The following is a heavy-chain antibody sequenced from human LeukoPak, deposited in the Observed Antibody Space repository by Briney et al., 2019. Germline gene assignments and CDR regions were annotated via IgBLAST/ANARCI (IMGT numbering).Heavy chain of an antibody. D-gene: IGHD6-19*01. CDR2: ISSNGGST. CDR1: GFTFSSYA. V-gene: IGHV3-64*01. Sequence: GGSLRLSCAASGFTFSSYAMHWVRQAPGKGLEYVSAISSNGGSTYYANSVKGRFTIPRDNSKNTLYLQMGSLRAEDMAVYYCAREGSGWYAGAFDIWGQGTMVTVSS. CDR3: AREGSGWYAGAFDI. J-gene: IGHJ3*02.